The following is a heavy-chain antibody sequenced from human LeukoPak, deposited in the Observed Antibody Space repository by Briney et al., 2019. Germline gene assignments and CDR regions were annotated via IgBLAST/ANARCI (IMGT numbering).Heavy chain of an antibody. CDR3: ASGGTAVVMALSFYFYT. J-gene: IGHJ4*02. D-gene: IGHD3-22*01. Sequence: ASETLSLTCGASGYSISSGIYWAWIRQPPGKGLEWIGSIYHTGSTYYNPSLQSRVTISLDSPKNQFSLKLTSVTAADTAVYYCASGGTAVVMALSFYFYTWGQGTPVTVSS. V-gene: IGHV4-38-2*01. CDR2: IYHTGST. CDR1: GYSISSGIY.